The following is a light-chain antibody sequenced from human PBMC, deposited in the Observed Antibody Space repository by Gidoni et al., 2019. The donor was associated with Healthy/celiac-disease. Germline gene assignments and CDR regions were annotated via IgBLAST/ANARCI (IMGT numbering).Light chain of an antibody. Sequence: EIVLTQSPGTLSLSPGESATLSCRASQSVSSSYLAWYQQKPGQAPRLLIYGASSRATGIPDRFSGSGSGTDFTLTISRLEPEDFAVYYCQQYGNSPLTFGGXTKVEIK. CDR3: QQYGNSPLT. J-gene: IGKJ4*01. CDR2: GAS. V-gene: IGKV3-20*01. CDR1: QSVSSSY.